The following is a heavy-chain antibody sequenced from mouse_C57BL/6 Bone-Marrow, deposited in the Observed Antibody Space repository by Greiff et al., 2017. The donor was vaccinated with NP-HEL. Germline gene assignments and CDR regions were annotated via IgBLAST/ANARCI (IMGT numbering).Heavy chain of an antibody. D-gene: IGHD1-1*01. V-gene: IGHV5-17*01. CDR3: ARRATTVGYAMDY. CDR1: GFTFSDSG. CDR2: ISSGSSTI. Sequence: EVHLVESGGGLVKPGGSLKLSCAASGFTFSDSGMHWVRQAPEKGLEWVAYISSGSSTIYYADTVKGRFTISRDNAKNTLFLQMTSLRSEDTAMYYCARRATTVGYAMDYWGQGTSVTVSS. J-gene: IGHJ4*01.